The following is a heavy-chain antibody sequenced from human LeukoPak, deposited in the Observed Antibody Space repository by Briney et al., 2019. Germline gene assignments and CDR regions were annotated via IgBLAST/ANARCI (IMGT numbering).Heavy chain of an antibody. Sequence: GGSLRLSCAASGFTFSSYAMSWVRQAPGKGLEWVSGISGSGFTTYYADSVKCRFTISRGNSKNTLYVQMNSLRAEDTAVYYCAKSSNHYRPFDDWGQGTLVTVSS. V-gene: IGHV3-23*01. CDR2: ISGSGFTT. CDR3: AKSSNHYRPFDD. D-gene: IGHD3-16*02. J-gene: IGHJ4*02. CDR1: GFTFSSYA.